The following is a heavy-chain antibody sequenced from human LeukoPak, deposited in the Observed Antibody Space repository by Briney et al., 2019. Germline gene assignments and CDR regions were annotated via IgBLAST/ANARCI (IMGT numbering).Heavy chain of an antibody. D-gene: IGHD3-10*01. CDR2: ISSSGSTI. CDR3: AREGYYGSGSYLDP. CDR1: GFTFSDYY. J-gene: IGHJ5*02. Sequence: GGSLRLSCAASGFTFSDYYMSWIRQAPGEGLEWVSYISSSGSTIYYADSVKGRFTISRDNAKNSLYLQMNSLRAEDTAVYYCAREGYYGSGSYLDPWGQGTLVTVSS. V-gene: IGHV3-11*01.